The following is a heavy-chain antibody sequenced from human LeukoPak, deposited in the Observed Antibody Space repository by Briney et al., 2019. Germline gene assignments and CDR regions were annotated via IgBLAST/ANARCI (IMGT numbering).Heavy chain of an antibody. CDR3: ARATRGATTLNFDY. CDR1: GFTFSSYS. V-gene: IGHV3-48*01. J-gene: IGHJ4*02. Sequence: GGSLRLSCAASGFTFSSYSMNWVRQAPGKGLEWVSYISSSSSTIYYADSVKGRFTISRDNAKNSLYLQMNSLRAEDTAVYYCARATRGATTLNFDYWGQGTLVTVSS. D-gene: IGHD1-26*01. CDR2: ISSSSSTI.